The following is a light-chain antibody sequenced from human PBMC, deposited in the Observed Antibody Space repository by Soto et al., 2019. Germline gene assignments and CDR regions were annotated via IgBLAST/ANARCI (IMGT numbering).Light chain of an antibody. CDR3: AAWDDSLSGRGV. CDR2: RNN. J-gene: IGLJ3*02. V-gene: IGLV1-47*01. CDR1: SSNIGNNY. Sequence: QAVVTQPPSASGTTGPRVTISCSGSSSNIGNNYVYWYQMVPGTAPKLLIYRNNQRPSGVPDRFSGSRSGTSASLAISGLRSEDEADHYCAAWDDSLSGRGVFGGGTKVTV.